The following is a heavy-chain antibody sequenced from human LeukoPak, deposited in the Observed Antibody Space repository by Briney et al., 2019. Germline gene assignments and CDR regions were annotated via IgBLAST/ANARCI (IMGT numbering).Heavy chain of an antibody. CDR2: ISYDGSNK. D-gene: IGHD6-19*01. J-gene: IGHJ4*02. V-gene: IGHV3-30*18. CDR1: GFTFSSYG. Sequence: GGSLRLSCAASGFTFSSYGMHWVRQAPGKGLEWVAVISYDGSNKYYADSVKGRFTISRDNSKNTLYLQMNSLRAEDTAVYYCAKEGSSGHPDYWGQGTLVTVSS. CDR3: AKEGSSGHPDY.